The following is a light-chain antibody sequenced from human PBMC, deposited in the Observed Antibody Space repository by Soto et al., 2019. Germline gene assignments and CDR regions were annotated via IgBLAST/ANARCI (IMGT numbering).Light chain of an antibody. CDR1: QTFSSNF. V-gene: IGKV3-20*01. Sequence: EIVLTQSPATLSLSPGERATLSCRASQTFSSNFLAWYQQKPGQAPRLLIYGGSSRATGIPVRFSGSGSETDFTLTITRLEPEDFAVYYCQQYSSSRTFGQGTKVDIK. J-gene: IGKJ1*01. CDR3: QQYSSSRT. CDR2: GGS.